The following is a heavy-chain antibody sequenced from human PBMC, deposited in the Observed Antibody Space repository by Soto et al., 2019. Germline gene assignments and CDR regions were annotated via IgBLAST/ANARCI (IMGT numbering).Heavy chain of an antibody. CDR3: ARGYCSGGRCYRVFDY. V-gene: IGHV1-18*04. CDR2: ISAYNGNT. J-gene: IGHJ4*02. Sequence: ASVEVSCKASGYTFTSYGISWVRQAPGQGLEWMGWISAYNGNTNYAQKLQGRVTMTTDTSTSTAYMELRSLRSDDTAVYYCARGYCSGGRCYRVFDYWGQGTLVTVSS. D-gene: IGHD2-15*01. CDR1: GYTFTSYG.